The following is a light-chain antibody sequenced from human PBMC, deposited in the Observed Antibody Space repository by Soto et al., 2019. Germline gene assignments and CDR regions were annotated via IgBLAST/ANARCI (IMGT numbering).Light chain of an antibody. CDR2: AAS. CDR1: QSVSSN. CDR3: QQYNNWRWT. Sequence: ERVMTQSPATLSASPGERATLSCRASQSVSSNLAWYQQKPGHTPRLLIYAASTRATGIPARFSGSGSGTEFTLTISSLQSEDFAVYYCQQYNNWRWTFGQGTKVDIK. V-gene: IGKV3-15*01. J-gene: IGKJ1*01.